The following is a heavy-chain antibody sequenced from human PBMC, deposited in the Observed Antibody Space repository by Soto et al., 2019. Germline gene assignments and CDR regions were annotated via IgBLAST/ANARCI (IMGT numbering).Heavy chain of an antibody. CDR3: ARVKLAAAGTLDAFDI. D-gene: IGHD6-13*01. J-gene: IGHJ3*02. Sequence: PSETLSLTCTVSGGSISSSDYYWGWIRQPPGKGLEWIGEIYHSGSTNYNPSLKSRVTISVDKSKNQFSLKLSSVTAADTAVYYCARVKLAAAGTLDAFDIWGQGTMVIVSS. CDR2: IYHSGST. V-gene: IGHV4-39*07. CDR1: GGSISSSDYY.